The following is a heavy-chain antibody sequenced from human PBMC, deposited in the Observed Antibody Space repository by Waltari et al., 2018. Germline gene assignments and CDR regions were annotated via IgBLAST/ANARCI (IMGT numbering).Heavy chain of an antibody. J-gene: IGHJ1*01. Sequence: QVQLVQSGAEVKKPGASVKVSCKASGYTFTSYGISWVRQAPGQGLEWMGWISAYNGNTNYAQKLQGRVIMTTDTSTRTAYMELRSLGSDDTAVYYCVREGGGSYSYFQHWGQGTLVTVSS. CDR1: GYTFTSYG. D-gene: IGHD1-26*01. CDR3: VREGGGSYSYFQH. CDR2: ISAYNGNT. V-gene: IGHV1-18*01.